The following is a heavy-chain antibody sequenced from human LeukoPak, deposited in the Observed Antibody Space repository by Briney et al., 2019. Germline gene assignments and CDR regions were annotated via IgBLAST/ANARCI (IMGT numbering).Heavy chain of an antibody. Sequence: ASVKVSCKASGYTFTSYGISWVRQAPGQGLEWMGWINPNSGGTNYAQKFQGRVTMTRDTSISTAYMELSRLRSDDTAVYYCARRLYDAFDIWGQGTMVTVSS. J-gene: IGHJ3*02. CDR2: INPNSGGT. D-gene: IGHD3-16*02. V-gene: IGHV1-2*02. CDR1: GYTFTSYG. CDR3: ARRLYDAFDI.